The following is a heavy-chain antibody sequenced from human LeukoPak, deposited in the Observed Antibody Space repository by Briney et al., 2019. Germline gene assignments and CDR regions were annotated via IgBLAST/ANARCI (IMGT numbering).Heavy chain of an antibody. Sequence: PGGSLRLSCAASGFTVSSNYMSWVRQAPGKGLEWVLVIYSGGSTYYADSVKGRFTISRDNSKNTLYLQMNSLRAEDTAVYYCAKGGLVHRLDPWGQGTLVTVSS. J-gene: IGHJ5*02. CDR3: AKGGLVHRLDP. CDR1: GFTVSSNY. CDR2: IYSGGST. V-gene: IGHV3-53*01. D-gene: IGHD1-14*01.